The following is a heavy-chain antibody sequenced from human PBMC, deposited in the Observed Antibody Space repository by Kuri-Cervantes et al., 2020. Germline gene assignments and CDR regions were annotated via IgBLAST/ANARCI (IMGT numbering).Heavy chain of an antibody. D-gene: IGHD3-22*01. CDR1: GFTFSSHW. Sequence: GESLKISCTASGFTFSSHWMSWVRQAPGKGLEWVANIKQDGSEKYYADSVKGRFTISRDNSKNTLYLQMNSLRAEDTAVYYCARDRGVITWGSDYWGQGTLVTVSS. J-gene: IGHJ4*02. CDR3: ARDRGVITWGSDY. V-gene: IGHV3-7*01. CDR2: IKQDGSEK.